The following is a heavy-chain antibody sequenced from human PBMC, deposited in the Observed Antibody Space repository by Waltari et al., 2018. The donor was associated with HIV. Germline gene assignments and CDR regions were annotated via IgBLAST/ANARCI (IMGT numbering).Heavy chain of an antibody. V-gene: IGHV1-69*08. CDR2: AIPMFGTA. CDR1: GGAFVSHT. Sequence: QVQLVQSGAEVKKPGSSVKVSCKASGGAFVSHTFNWVRQAPGQGLEWMGRAIPMFGTANYARKFQGRFTITADKSTTTAYMELNGLRIDDTAVYYCASARETMGVDFDSWGQGTLVTVS. CDR3: ASARETMGVDFDS. J-gene: IGHJ5*01. D-gene: IGHD3-10*01.